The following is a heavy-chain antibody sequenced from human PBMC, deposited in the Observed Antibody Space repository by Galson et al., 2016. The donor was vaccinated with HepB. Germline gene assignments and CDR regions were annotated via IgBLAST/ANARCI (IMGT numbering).Heavy chain of an antibody. CDR3: ARGVYTEAKEHLFDV. CDR2: IYSSGNT. V-gene: IGHV4-31*02. J-gene: IGHJ3*01. D-gene: IGHD1/OR15-1a*01. CDR1: GFSFSKFA. Sequence: LRLSCAASGFSFSKFAMNWVRQHPGKGLEWIGYIYSSGNTHYNPSLMSRLSMSVDTSKKQFSLTLRSVTAADTAVYFCARGVYTEAKEHLFDVWGQGTVVTVSS.